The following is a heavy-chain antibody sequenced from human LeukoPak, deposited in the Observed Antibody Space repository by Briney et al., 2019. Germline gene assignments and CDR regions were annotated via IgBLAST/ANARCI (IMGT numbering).Heavy chain of an antibody. CDR1: GGSISSSSHY. J-gene: IGHJ6*02. CDR3: ACPYSSGWLYYYYYGMDV. Sequence: SETLSLTCTVSGGSISSSSHYWGWIRQPPGKGLEWIGSIYYSGSTYYNPSLKSRVTISVDTSKNQFSLKLSSVTAADTAVYYCACPYSSGWLYYYYYGMDVWGQGTTVTVSS. CDR2: IYYSGST. V-gene: IGHV4-39*01. D-gene: IGHD6-19*01.